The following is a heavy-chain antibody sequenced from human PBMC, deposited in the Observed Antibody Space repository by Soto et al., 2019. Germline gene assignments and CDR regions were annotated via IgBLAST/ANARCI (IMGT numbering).Heavy chain of an antibody. D-gene: IGHD1-7*01. J-gene: IGHJ3*02. CDR1: GYTFTGYY. CDR3: ARTGYRNNWNYADDAFDI. CDR2: INPNSGGT. V-gene: IGHV1-2*02. Sequence: ASVKVSCKASGYTFTGYYMHWVRQVPGQGLEWMGWINPNSGGTNYAQKFQGRVTMTRDTSISTAYMELSRLRSDDTAVYYCARTGYRNNWNYADDAFDIWGQGTMVTVSS.